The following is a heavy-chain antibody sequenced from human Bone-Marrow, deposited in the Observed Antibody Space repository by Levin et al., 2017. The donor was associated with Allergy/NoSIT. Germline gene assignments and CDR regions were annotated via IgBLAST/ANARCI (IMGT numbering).Heavy chain of an antibody. CDR2: ISSSGSTI. CDR3: ARGSKLLWFRELLIDY. V-gene: IGHV3-48*03. D-gene: IGHD3-10*01. J-gene: IGHJ4*02. CDR1: GFTFSSYE. Sequence: GESLKISCAASGFTFSSYEMNWVRQAPGKGLEWVSYISSSGSTIYYADSVKGRFTISRDNAKNSLYLQMNSLRAEDTAVYYCARGSKLLWFRELLIDYWGQGTLVTVSS.